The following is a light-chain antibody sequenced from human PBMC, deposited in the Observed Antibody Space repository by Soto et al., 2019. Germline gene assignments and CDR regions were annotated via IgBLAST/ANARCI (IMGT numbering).Light chain of an antibody. J-gene: IGKJ1*01. V-gene: IGKV1-27*01. Sequence: EIQMTQSPSSLSASVGDRVTITCRASQGISNYLAWYQQKPGKVPKLLIYGASTLQSGVPSRLRGSGSGTDFTLIINSLQPEDVATYYGHQYYSAPWTFGQGTKVEI. CDR3: HQYYSAPWT. CDR1: QGISNY. CDR2: GAS.